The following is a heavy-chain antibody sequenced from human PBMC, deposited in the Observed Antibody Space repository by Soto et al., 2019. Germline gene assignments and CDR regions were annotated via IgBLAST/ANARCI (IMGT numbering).Heavy chain of an antibody. J-gene: IGHJ4*02. CDR1: GGSFSGHYFSGYY. CDR3: ARGMRGYSSSWFDY. D-gene: IGHD6-13*01. CDR2: INHSGST. Sequence: SETLSLTCAVYGGSFSGHYFSGYYWSWIRQPPGKGLEWIGEINHSGSTSYNPSLKSRVTISADTSKNQFSLKLSSVTAADTAAYYCARGMRGYSSSWFDYWGQGTLVTVSS. V-gene: IGHV4-34*01.